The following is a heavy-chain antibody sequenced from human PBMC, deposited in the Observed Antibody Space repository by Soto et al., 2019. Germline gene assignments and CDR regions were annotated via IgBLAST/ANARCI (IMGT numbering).Heavy chain of an antibody. D-gene: IGHD3-16*01. CDR2: MNPNSGNT. CDR1: GYTFTSYD. Sequence: ASVKVSCKASGYTFTSYDINWVRQATGQGLEWMGWMNPNSGNTGYAQKFQGRVTMTRNTSISTAYMELSSLRSEDTAVYYCARSGIAVKITGYYYYMDVWCKGITVTVS. V-gene: IGHV1-8*01. CDR3: ARSGIAVKITGYYYYMDV. J-gene: IGHJ6*03.